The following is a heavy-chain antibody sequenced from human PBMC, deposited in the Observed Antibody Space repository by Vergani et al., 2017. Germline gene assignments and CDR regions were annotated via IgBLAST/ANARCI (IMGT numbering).Heavy chain of an antibody. CDR3: ARDNWNDVDY. CDR1: GGSISSGSYY. CDR2: IYTSGST. J-gene: IGHJ4*02. Sequence: QVQLQESGPGLVKPSQTLSLTCTVSGGSISSGSYYWSWIRQPAGKGLEWIGRIYTSGSTNYNPSLKSRVTISVDTSKNQFSLKLSSVTAADTAVYYCARDNWNDVDYWGQGTLVTVSS. V-gene: IGHV4-61*02. D-gene: IGHD1-20*01.